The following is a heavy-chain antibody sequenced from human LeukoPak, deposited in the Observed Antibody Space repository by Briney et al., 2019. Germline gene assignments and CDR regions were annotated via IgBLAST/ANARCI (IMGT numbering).Heavy chain of an antibody. D-gene: IGHD2-2*01. Sequence: PSETLSLTCTVSGGFISSGGYYWSWIRQHPGKGLEWIGYIYYSGSTYYNPSLQSRVTISVDTSKNQFSLKLSSVTAADTAVYYCARDSRFTFDYWGQGTLVTVSS. J-gene: IGHJ4*02. CDR3: ARDSRFTFDY. V-gene: IGHV4-31*03. CDR1: GGFISSGGYY. CDR2: IYYSGST.